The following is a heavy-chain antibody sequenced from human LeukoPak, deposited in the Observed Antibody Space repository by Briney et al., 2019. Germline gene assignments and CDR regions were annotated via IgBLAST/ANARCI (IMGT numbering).Heavy chain of an antibody. CDR2: ISGSGGST. D-gene: IGHD6-13*01. CDR1: GLTVSSNY. Sequence: GGSLRLSCAASGLTVSSNYMSWVRQAPGKGLECVSSISGSGGSTYYADSVKGRFTISRDNSKNTLYLQMSSLRAEDTALYYCATEVGLSAAGTRGGFDYWGQGTLVTVSS. J-gene: IGHJ4*02. CDR3: ATEVGLSAAGTRGGFDY. V-gene: IGHV3-23*01.